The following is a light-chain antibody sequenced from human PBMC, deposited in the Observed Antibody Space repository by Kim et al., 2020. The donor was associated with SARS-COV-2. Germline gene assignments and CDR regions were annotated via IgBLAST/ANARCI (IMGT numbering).Light chain of an antibody. CDR1: SSDVGGFDF. V-gene: IGLV2-14*03. Sequence: QSVVAQPASVSGSPGQSITISCTGSSSDVGGFDFVSWYQHHPDKAPKLIIYGVTNRPSGISFRFSGSKSDNTASLTISGLLPEDEADYYCSSYSSARTYIFGGGTKLTVL. CDR2: GVT. CDR3: SSYSSARTYI. J-gene: IGLJ2*01.